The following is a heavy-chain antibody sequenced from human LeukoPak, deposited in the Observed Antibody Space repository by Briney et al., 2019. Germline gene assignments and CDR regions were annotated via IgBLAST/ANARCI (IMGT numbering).Heavy chain of an antibody. Sequence: PGGSLRLSCEASGFTLNNYEMNWVRQAPGKGLEWVSFISSSGETTYYADSVKGRFTIPRDNARNSLYLQMNSLRVEDTAVYYCARQIRWPQAHFYDLWGQGALVTVSS. CDR2: ISSSGETT. D-gene: IGHD4-23*01. CDR3: ARQIRWPQAHFYDL. V-gene: IGHV3-48*03. CDR1: GFTLNNYE. J-gene: IGHJ5*02.